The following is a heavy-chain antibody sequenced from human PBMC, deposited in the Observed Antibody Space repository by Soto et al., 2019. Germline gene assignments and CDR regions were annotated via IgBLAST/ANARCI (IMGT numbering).Heavy chain of an antibody. CDR3: ARGYYDSSGLLNWFDP. V-gene: IGHV1-18*01. J-gene: IGHJ5*02. Sequence: ASVKVSCKASGYTFTSYGISWVRQAPGQGLEWMGWISAYNGNTNYAQKLQGRVTMTTDTSTSTAYMELRTLRSDDTAVYYCARGYYDSSGLLNWFDPWGQGTLVTVSS. D-gene: IGHD3-22*01. CDR1: GYTFTSYG. CDR2: ISAYNGNT.